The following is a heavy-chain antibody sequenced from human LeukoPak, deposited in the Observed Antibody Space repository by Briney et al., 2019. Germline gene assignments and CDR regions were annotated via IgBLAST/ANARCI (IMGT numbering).Heavy chain of an antibody. CDR3: AKDSGYSGYALDY. V-gene: IGHV3-66*01. Sequence: ETLSLTCTVSGGSISSYYWSWIRQPPGKGLEWISLIYSGGNTYYADSVKGRFSISRDNSKNTLYLQMHSLRAEDTAVYYCAKDSGYSGYALDYWGQGTLVTVFS. J-gene: IGHJ4*02. D-gene: IGHD5-12*01. CDR2: IYSGGNT. CDR1: GGSISSYY.